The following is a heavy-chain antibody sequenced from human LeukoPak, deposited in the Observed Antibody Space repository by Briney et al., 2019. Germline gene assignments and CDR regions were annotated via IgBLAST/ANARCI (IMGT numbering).Heavy chain of an antibody. CDR2: IYYSGST. CDR3: ASIVAGIDY. CDR1: GGSISSSSYY. Sequence: SETLSLTCTVSGGSISSSSYYWGWIRQPPGKGLEWIGSIYYSGSTYYNPSLKSRVTISVDTSKNQFSLKLSSVTAADTAVYYCASIVAGIDYWGQGTLVTVSS. V-gene: IGHV4-39*01. D-gene: IGHD5-12*01. J-gene: IGHJ4*02.